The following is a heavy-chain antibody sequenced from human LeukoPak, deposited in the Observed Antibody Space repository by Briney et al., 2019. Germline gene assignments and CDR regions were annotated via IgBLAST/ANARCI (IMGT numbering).Heavy chain of an antibody. Sequence: SETLSLTCTVSGGSISSYYWSWIRQPPGKGLEWIGNIYYSGSTNYNPSLKSRVTISVDTSKNQFSLKLSSVTAADTAVYYCARDPVYCGGDCYGEYFDYWGQGTLVTVSS. CDR2: IYYSGST. D-gene: IGHD2-21*02. V-gene: IGHV4-59*12. CDR1: GGSISSYY. J-gene: IGHJ4*02. CDR3: ARDPVYCGGDCYGEYFDY.